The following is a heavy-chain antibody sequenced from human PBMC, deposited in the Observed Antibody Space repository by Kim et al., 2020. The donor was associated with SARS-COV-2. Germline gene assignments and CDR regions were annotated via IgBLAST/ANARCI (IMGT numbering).Heavy chain of an antibody. J-gene: IGHJ2*01. CDR1: GFSFDNYA. CDR2: ITGSGANT. Sequence: GGSLRLSCAASGFSFDNYAMNWVRQAPGKGLEWISAITGSGANTYYADSVEGRFTISRDNSKNTVYLQMHSLRADDTATYYCAKVSWGYYDARGFGKHWYFDRWGRGTLVTVSS. CDR3: AKVSWGYYDARGFGKHWYFDR. V-gene: IGHV3-23*01. D-gene: IGHD3-16*01.